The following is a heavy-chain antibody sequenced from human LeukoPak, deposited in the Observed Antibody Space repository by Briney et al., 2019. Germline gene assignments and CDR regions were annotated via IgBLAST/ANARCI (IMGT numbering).Heavy chain of an antibody. D-gene: IGHD5-18*01. J-gene: IGHJ4*02. CDR2: ISYDGSNK. V-gene: IGHV3-30-3*01. Sequence: PGRSLRLSCAASGFTFSSYAMHWVRQAPGKGLEWVAVISYDGSNKYYADSVKGRFTISRDNSKNTLYLQMNSLRAEDTAVYYCARLDTDRDTAMVTRDYWGQGTLVTVSS. CDR1: GFTFSSYA. CDR3: ARLDTDRDTAMVTRDY.